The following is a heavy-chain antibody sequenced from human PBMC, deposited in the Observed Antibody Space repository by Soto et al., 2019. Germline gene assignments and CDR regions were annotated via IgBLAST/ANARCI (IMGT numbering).Heavy chain of an antibody. CDR3: ARQGLHPPTAVAVLAY. CDR2: IYYSGST. D-gene: IGHD6-19*01. CDR1: GGSISSYY. Sequence: SETLSLTCTVSGGSISSYYWSWIRQPPGKGLEWIGYIYYSGSTNYNPSLKSRVTISVDTSKNQFSLKLSSVTAADTAVYFFARQGLHPPTAVAVLAYWGHGTLVTVSS. V-gene: IGHV4-59*08. J-gene: IGHJ4*01.